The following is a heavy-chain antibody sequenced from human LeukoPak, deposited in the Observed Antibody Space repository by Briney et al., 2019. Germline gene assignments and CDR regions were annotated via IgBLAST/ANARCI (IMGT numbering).Heavy chain of an antibody. V-gene: IGHV4-31*03. D-gene: IGHD3-16*02. CDR1: GGSISSGDYY. CDR3: AGPMMRGVIPY. CDR2: IYYSGST. J-gene: IGHJ4*02. Sequence: SETLSLTCTVSGGSISSGDYYWSWIRQHPGKGLEWIGYIYYSGSTYYNPSLKSRITISVDTSKNQFSLKLRSVTAADTAVYYCAGPMMRGVIPYWGQGTLVTVSS.